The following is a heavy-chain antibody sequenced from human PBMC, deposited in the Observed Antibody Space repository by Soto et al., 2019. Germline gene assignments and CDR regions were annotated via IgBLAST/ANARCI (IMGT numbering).Heavy chain of an antibody. CDR1: GYTFTGYY. D-gene: IGHD2-15*01. CDR2: INPNSGGT. V-gene: IGHV1-2*04. CDR3: ARDGGGYYHYFDC. J-gene: IGHJ4*02. Sequence: GASVKVSCKASGYTFTGYYMHWVRQAPGQGLEWMGWINPNSGGTNYAQKFQGWVTMTRDTSISTAYMELSRLRSDDTAVYYCARDGGGYYHYFDCWGQGTLVTVSS.